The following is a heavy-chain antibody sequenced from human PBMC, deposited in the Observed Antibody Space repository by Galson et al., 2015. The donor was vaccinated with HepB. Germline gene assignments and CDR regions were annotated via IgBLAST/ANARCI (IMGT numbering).Heavy chain of an antibody. J-gene: IGHJ6*03. D-gene: IGHD3-9*01. CDR3: AAASYDNYYYYYYMDV. Sequence: TLSLTCTVSGGSISSDNYYWNWIRQPAGKGLEWIGRIHTGGTINYNPSLEGRVTVSVDPSKNQFSLRLRSVTAADTAIYYCAAASYDNYYYYYYMDVWGKGTTVSVSS. V-gene: IGHV4-61*02. CDR2: IHTGGTI. CDR1: GGSISSDNYY.